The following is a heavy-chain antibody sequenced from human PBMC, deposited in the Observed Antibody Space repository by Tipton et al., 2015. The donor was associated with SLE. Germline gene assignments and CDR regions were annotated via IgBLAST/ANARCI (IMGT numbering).Heavy chain of an antibody. CDR2: ISSSSSYI. D-gene: IGHD3-10*01. J-gene: IGHJ5*02. CDR3: ARGTYGSGSYAKGP. CDR1: GFTFSSYS. V-gene: IGHV3-21*01. Sequence: SLRLSCTASGFTFSSYSMNWVRQAPGKGLEWVSFISSSSSYIYYADSVKGRFTFSRDNAKNSLYLQMNSLRAEDTAVYYCARGTYGSGSYAKGPWGQGTLVTVSS.